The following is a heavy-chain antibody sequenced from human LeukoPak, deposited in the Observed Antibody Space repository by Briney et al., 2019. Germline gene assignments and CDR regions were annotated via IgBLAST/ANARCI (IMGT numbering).Heavy chain of an antibody. CDR2: ISSSGSII. CDR3: ARDWSYYGSGSFDY. J-gene: IGHJ4*02. CDR1: GFTFSSYE. V-gene: IGHV3-48*03. D-gene: IGHD3-10*01. Sequence: GGSLRLSCAASGFTFSSYEMNWVRQAPGKGLEWVSYISSSGSIIYYADSVKGRFTISRDNAKNSLYLQMNSLRAEDTAVYYCARDWSYYGSGSFDYWGQGTLVTVSS.